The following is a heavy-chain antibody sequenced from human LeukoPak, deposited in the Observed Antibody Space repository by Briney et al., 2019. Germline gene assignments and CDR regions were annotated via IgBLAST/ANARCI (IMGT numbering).Heavy chain of an antibody. Sequence: SETLSLTCTVSGGSISSSSYYWSWIRQPPGKGLEWIGYIYYSGSTNYNPSLKSRVTISVDTSKNQFSLKLSSVTAADTAVYYYARGNIRFLMSWFDPWGQGTLVTVSS. CDR2: IYYSGST. D-gene: IGHD3-3*01. J-gene: IGHJ5*02. CDR3: ARGNIRFLMSWFDP. CDR1: GGSISSSSYY. V-gene: IGHV4-61*01.